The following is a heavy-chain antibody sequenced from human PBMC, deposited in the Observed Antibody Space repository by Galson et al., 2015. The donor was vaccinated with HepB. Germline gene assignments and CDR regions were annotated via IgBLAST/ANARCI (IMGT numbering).Heavy chain of an antibody. CDR1: GFSFSHYG. J-gene: IGHJ4*02. Sequence: SLRLSCAASGFSFSHYGMHWVRQAPGKGLEWVAFISFDGANEYYVDSVEGRFTISRDNSKNTVSLQMNSLRGEDTAVYYCAKDRVRGLLTLGHWGQGNPVTVSS. CDR2: ISFDGANE. D-gene: IGHD3-10*01. CDR3: AKDRVRGLLTLGH. V-gene: IGHV3-30*18.